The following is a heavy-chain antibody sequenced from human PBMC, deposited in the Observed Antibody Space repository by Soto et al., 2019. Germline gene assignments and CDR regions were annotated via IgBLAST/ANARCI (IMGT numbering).Heavy chain of an antibody. Sequence: QVQLVQSGAEVKKPGASVKVSCKASGYTFTDFDINWVRQATGQGLEWMGWVNPKSGNTGYAPKFQGRVSMTRDTSTNTVYMEVSSLRSEDTAVYYCARGLPCDSCYNFWGQGTLVTVSS. CDR3: ARGLPCDSCYNF. D-gene: IGHD3-10*01. CDR2: VNPKSGNT. CDR1: GYTFTDFD. J-gene: IGHJ4*02. V-gene: IGHV1-8*01.